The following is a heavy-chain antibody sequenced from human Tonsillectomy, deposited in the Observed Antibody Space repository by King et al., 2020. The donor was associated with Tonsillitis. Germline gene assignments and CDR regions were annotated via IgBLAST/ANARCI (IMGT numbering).Heavy chain of an antibody. CDR2: INVNNKDI. Sequence: VQLVESGGGLVKPGGSLRVSCAASGFSFSGYSMTWVRQAPGKGLEWVSSINVNNKDIFYADSVRGRFTISRDNAKNSLNLQLNSLRVEDTAVYYCARGPLLRYFDSGYNYSDLWGQGTLVTVSS. CDR3: ARGPLLRYFDSGYNYSDL. CDR1: GFSFSGYS. J-gene: IGHJ5*02. V-gene: IGHV3-21*06. D-gene: IGHD3-9*01.